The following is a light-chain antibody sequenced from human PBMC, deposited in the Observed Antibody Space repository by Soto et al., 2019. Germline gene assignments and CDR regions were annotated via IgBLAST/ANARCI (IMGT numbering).Light chain of an antibody. CDR2: GAS. Sequence: EIVLAQSPGTLSLSPGDRATLSCRASQSVNSNFLSWYQQKPGQAPRLIIYGASNRATGIPDTFSGSGSGTDFTFTISRLEPEDFAVYYCQRFVTARYSLGQGTKVEMK. CDR3: QRFVTARYS. V-gene: IGKV3-20*01. CDR1: QSVNSNF. J-gene: IGKJ2*01.